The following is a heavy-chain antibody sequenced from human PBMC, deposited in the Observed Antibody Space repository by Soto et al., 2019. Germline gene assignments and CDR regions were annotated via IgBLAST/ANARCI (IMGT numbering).Heavy chain of an antibody. CDR1: GYTFTSYG. J-gene: IGHJ6*02. Sequence: EASVKVSCKASGYTFTSYGINWVRQATGQGLEWMGWMNPNSGNTGYAQKFQGRVTMTRNTSISTAYMELSSLRSEDTAVYYCARAIVLVPAAMYYYYGMDVWGQGTTVTVSS. CDR3: ARAIVLVPAAMYYYYGMDV. CDR2: MNPNSGNT. D-gene: IGHD2-2*01. V-gene: IGHV1-8*02.